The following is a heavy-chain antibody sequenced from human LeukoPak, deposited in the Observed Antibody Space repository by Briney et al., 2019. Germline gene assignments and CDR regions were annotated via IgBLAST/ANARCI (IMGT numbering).Heavy chain of an antibody. V-gene: IGHV1-69*05. CDR2: IIPIFGPA. CDR1: GGTFSSYA. CDR3: ARATRSSSWYFGWFDP. D-gene: IGHD6-13*01. Sequence: SVKVSCKASGGTFSSYAISWVRQAPGQGLEWIGGIIPIFGPANYAQKFQGRVTITTDESTSTAYMELGSLRSEDTAVYYCARATRSSSWYFGWFDPWGQGTLVTVSS. J-gene: IGHJ5*02.